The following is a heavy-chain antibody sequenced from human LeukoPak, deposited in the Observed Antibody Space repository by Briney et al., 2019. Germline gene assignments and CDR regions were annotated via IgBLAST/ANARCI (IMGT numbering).Heavy chain of an antibody. D-gene: IGHD5-18*01. J-gene: IGHJ4*02. V-gene: IGHV4-59*01. CDR2: IYSSGTT. CDR3: AGRYSYGYVGY. Sequence: SETLSLTCTVSGGSIYNYYWNWIRQPPGKGLEWIGFIYSSGTTNYNPSLKSRVTISVDTSKSQFSLKLSSVTAADTAVYYCAGRYSYGYVGYWGQGTLVTVSS. CDR1: GGSIYNYY.